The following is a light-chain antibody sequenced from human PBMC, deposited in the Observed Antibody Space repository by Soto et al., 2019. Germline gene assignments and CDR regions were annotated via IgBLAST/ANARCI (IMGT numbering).Light chain of an antibody. CDR1: SNDVGGYNF. V-gene: IGLV2-11*01. CDR3: SSYAGSYTLV. J-gene: IGLJ2*01. Sequence: QSVLTQPRSVSGSPGQSVTISCTGTSNDVGGYNFVSWYQQHPGKVPKLFIYDVSRRPSGVPDRFSGSKSGNTASLTISGLQAEDDADYYCSSYAGSYTLVFGGGTQLTVL. CDR2: DVS.